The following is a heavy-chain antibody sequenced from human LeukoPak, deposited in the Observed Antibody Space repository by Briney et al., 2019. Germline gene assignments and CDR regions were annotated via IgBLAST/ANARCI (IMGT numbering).Heavy chain of an antibody. V-gene: IGHV3-7*05. CDR2: INQDGSEK. Sequence: PGGSLRLSRVASGFTFSSYWMAWVRQAPGKGLEWVANINQDGSEKNYVDSVKGRFAISRDNAKNSLFLQMNSLRAEDTAVYYCARDRGYSTFDMWGQGTMVTVSS. J-gene: IGHJ3*02. CDR3: ARDRGYSTFDM. D-gene: IGHD5-18*01. CDR1: GFTFSSYW.